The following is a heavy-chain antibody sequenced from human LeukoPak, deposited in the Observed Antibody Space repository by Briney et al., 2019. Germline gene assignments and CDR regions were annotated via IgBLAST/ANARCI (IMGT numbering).Heavy chain of an antibody. V-gene: IGHV1-3*01. Sequence: APVKASCKASGYTFTSYAMHWVRQAPGQRLEWMGWINAGNGNTKYSQKFQGRVTITRDTSASTAYMELSSLRSEDTAVYYCATNLEYSSSRWNLDYWGQGTLVTVSS. J-gene: IGHJ4*02. CDR3: ATNLEYSSSRWNLDY. CDR2: INAGNGNT. CDR1: GYTFTSYA. D-gene: IGHD6-6*01.